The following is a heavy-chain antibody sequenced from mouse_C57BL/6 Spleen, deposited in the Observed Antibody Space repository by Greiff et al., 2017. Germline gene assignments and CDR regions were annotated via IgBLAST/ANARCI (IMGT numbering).Heavy chain of an antibody. D-gene: IGHD2-3*01. CDR1: GFSLSTSGMG. V-gene: IGHV8-12*01. J-gene: IGHJ4*01. CDR3: ARDDGYAMDY. CDR2: IYWDDDK. Sequence: QVTLKESGPGILQSSQTLSLICSFSGFSLSTSGMGVSWIRQPSGKGLEWLAHIYWDDDKRYNPSLKSRLTISKDTSRNQVFLKITSVDTADTATYYCARDDGYAMDYWGQGTSVTVSS.